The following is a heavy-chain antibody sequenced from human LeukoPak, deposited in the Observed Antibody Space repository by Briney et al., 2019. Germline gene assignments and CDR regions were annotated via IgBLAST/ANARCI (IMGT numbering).Heavy chain of an antibody. CDR1: GVSISSSSYL. Sequence: SETLSLTCTVSGVSISSSSYLWGWIRQPPGKGPEYIGSIYYTGNTYYNPSLKSRVTISLDTSKNQFSLRLSSVTAADTAVYYCARPLDTTSTNPFDVWGQGTMVTVSS. CDR2: IYYTGNT. J-gene: IGHJ3*01. D-gene: IGHD1-1*01. V-gene: IGHV4-39*01. CDR3: ARPLDTTSTNPFDV.